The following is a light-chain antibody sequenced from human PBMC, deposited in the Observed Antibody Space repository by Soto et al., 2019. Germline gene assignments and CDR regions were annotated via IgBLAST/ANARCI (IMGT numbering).Light chain of an antibody. Sequence: QSVLTQSPSASGTPGQRVTISCSGSSSNIGSNTVNWYQHVPGTAPKLNIYSNNQRPSGVPDRFSGSKSGTSASLAISGLQFEDEDDYYCAAWDDSLNGWVFGGGTKLTVL. CDR1: SSNIGSNT. CDR3: AAWDDSLNGWV. J-gene: IGLJ3*02. CDR2: SNN. V-gene: IGLV1-44*01.